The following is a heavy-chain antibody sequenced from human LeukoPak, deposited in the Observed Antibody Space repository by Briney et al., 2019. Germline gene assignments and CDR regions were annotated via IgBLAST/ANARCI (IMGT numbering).Heavy chain of an antibody. CDR1: GLTVSTNY. CDR3: ARGRPYGDSYYYYGMDV. J-gene: IGHJ6*02. D-gene: IGHD4-17*01. Sequence: PGGSLRLSCAASGLTVSTNYMSWVRPAPGKGMEWVSVIYSGGSTYYADSVKGRFTISRHNSKNTLYLQMNSLRAEDTAVYYCARGRPYGDSYYYYGMDVWGQGTTVTVSS. V-gene: IGHV3-53*04. CDR2: IYSGGST.